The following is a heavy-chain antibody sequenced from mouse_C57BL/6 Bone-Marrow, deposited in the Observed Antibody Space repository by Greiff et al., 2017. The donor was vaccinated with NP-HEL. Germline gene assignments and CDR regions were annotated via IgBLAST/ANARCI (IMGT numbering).Heavy chain of an antibody. J-gene: IGHJ1*03. D-gene: IGHD4-1*01. V-gene: IGHV1-69*01. Sequence: QLQQPGAELVMPGASVKLSCKASGYTFTSYWMHWVKQRPGQGLEWIGEIDPSDSYTNYNQKFKGKSTLTVDKSSSTAYMQLSSLTSEDSAVYYCARGGLGDWYFDVWGTGTTVTVSS. CDR2: IDPSDSYT. CDR3: ARGGLGDWYFDV. CDR1: GYTFTSYW.